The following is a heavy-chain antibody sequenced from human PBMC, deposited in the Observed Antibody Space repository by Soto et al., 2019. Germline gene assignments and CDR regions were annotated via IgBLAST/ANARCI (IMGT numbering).Heavy chain of an antibody. J-gene: IGHJ4*02. CDR2: IDYIGNT. CDR3: ARETVATGIGY. Sequence: QLQLQESGPGLVKPSETLSLTCTVSGGSFTRTSHYWVWIRQSPGKGLEWIGNIDYIGNTHYNPSFKSRVTISGDASETHSSVALCSVTAADTALYCCARETVATGIGYVGQGILVSVSS. V-gene: IGHV4-39*02. D-gene: IGHD5-12*01. CDR1: GGSFTRTSHY.